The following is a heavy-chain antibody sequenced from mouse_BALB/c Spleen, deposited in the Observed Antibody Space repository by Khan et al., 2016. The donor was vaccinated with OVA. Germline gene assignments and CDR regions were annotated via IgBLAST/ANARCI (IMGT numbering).Heavy chain of an antibody. J-gene: IGHJ2*01. Sequence: QIQLVQSGPELKKPGETVKISCKASGYTFTNYGMNWVKQAPGKGLKWMGWINTNTGEPTYAEEFKGRFAFSLETSASTAYLQINNLKNEDTATYFCARKGYFDYWGQGTTLPVSS. CDR1: GYTFTNYG. CDR2: INTNTGEP. CDR3: ARKGYFDY. V-gene: IGHV9-3*02.